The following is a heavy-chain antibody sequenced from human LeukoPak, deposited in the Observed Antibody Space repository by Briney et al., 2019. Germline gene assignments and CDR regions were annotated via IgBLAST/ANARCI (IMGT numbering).Heavy chain of an antibody. CDR2: INHSGST. J-gene: IGHJ4*02. Sequence: PSETLSLTCAVYGGSFSGYYWSWIRQPPGKGLEWIGEINHSGSTNYNPSLKSRVTISVDTSKNKFSLKLSSVTAADTAVYYCAREALATIYFDYWGQGTLVTVSS. CDR3: AREALATIYFDY. CDR1: GGSFSGYY. D-gene: IGHD1-26*01. V-gene: IGHV4-34*01.